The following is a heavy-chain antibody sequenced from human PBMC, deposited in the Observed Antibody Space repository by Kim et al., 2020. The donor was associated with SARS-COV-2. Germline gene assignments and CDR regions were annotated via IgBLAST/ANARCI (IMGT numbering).Heavy chain of an antibody. J-gene: IGHJ1*01. CDR2: ISSSGSTI. V-gene: IGHV3-48*03. CDR3: ARAHSGWFPSAEYFQH. D-gene: IGHD6-19*01. CDR1: GFTFSSYE. Sequence: GGSLRLSCAASGFTFSSYEMNWVRQAPGKGLEWVSYISSSGSTIYYADSVKGRFTISRDNAKNSLYLQMNSLRAEDTAVYYCARAHSGWFPSAEYFQHWGQGTLVTVSS.